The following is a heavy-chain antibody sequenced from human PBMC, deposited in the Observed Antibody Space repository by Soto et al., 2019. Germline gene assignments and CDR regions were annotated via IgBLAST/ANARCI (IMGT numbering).Heavy chain of an antibody. Sequence: PVWSLRVSCSASVFTFSSYGRHWVLHYPFKLLEFLSVIWYDVSNKYYADSVKGRFTISRDNPKNTLYLQMNSLRAEDTAVYYCARDLGSLGYCSGGSCYSDDAFDIWGQGTMVTVSS. V-gene: IGHV3-33*01. CDR1: VFTFSSYG. D-gene: IGHD2-15*01. CDR2: IWYDVSNK. J-gene: IGHJ3*02. CDR3: ARDLGSLGYCSGGSCYSDDAFDI.